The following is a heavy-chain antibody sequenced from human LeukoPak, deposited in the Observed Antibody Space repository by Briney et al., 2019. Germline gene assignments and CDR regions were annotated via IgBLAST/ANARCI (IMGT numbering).Heavy chain of an antibody. CDR3: ARVSGYYWRFDY. CDR2: ISYDGSNK. CDR1: GFTFSSYA. D-gene: IGHD1-1*01. Sequence: GGSLPLSCAASGFTFSSYAMHWVRQAPGKGLEWVAVISYDGSNKYYADSVKGRFTISRDNSKNTLYLQMNSLRAEDTAVYYCARVSGYYWRFDYWGQGTLVTVSS. V-gene: IGHV3-30-3*01. J-gene: IGHJ4*02.